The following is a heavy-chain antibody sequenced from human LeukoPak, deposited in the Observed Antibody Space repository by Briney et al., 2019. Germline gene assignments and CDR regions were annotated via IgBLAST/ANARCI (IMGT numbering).Heavy chain of an antibody. D-gene: IGHD2-15*01. CDR2: ISYDGSNK. V-gene: IGHV3-30*18. J-gene: IGHJ5*02. CDR3: AKVPHGISCWFDP. CDR1: GFTFSSYG. Sequence: PGRSLRLSCAASGFTFSSYGMHWVRQAPGKGLEWVAVISYDGSNKYYADSVKGRFTISRDNSKNTLYLQMNSLRAEDTAVYYCAKVPHGISCWFDPWGQGTLVTVSS.